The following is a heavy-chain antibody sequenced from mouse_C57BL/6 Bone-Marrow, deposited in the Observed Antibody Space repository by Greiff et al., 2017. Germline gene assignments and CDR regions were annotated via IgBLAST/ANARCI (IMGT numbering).Heavy chain of an antibody. Sequence: EVQGVESGGGLVKPGGSLKLSCAASGFTFSSYAMPWVRQTPEQRLEWVATISDGGSYTYYPDNVKGRFTISRDNAKNNLCLQMSHLKSEDTAMYYCARTGVNFPAYWGQGTLVTVSA. CDR3: ARTGVNFPAY. CDR1: GFTFSSYA. CDR2: ISDGGSYT. V-gene: IGHV5-4*01. J-gene: IGHJ3*01. D-gene: IGHD4-1*01.